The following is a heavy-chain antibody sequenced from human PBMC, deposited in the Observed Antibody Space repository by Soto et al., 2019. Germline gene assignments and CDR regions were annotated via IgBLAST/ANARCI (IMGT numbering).Heavy chain of an antibody. CDR1: KFTFSNYD. CDR3: AKPVWEKTMTLNHSDF. J-gene: IGHJ4*02. CDR2: ISFEGSTK. D-gene: IGHD3-16*01. V-gene: IGHV3-30*18. Sequence: PGGSLRLSCVASKFTFSNYDMHWVRQAPGKGLEWVALISFEGSTKYYADSVEGRFTISRDNSKNTLYLQMNSLRPEDTAVYYCAKPVWEKTMTLNHSDFWGLGALVTVPS.